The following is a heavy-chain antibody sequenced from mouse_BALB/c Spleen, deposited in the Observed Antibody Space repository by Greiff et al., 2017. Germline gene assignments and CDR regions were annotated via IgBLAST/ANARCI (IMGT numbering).Heavy chain of an antibody. CDR2: ISSGSSTI. J-gene: IGHJ4*01. CDR3: ARNYGNYVAPMDY. Sequence: EVQVVESGGGLVQPGGSRKLSCAASGFTFSSFGMHWVRQAPEKGLEWVAYISSGSSTIYYADTVKGRFTISRDNPKNTLFLQMTSLRSEDTAMYYCARNYGNYVAPMDYWGQGTSVTVSS. CDR1: GFTFSSFG. D-gene: IGHD2-1*01. V-gene: IGHV5-17*02.